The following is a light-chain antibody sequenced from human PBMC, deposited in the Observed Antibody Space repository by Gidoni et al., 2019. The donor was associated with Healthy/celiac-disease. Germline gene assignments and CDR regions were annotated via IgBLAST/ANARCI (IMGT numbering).Light chain of an antibody. J-gene: IGLJ2*01. CDR3: CSYAGSYTVV. V-gene: IGLV2-11*01. Sequence: QSALTQPRAGSGSAGQSVTISCTGTISDVGNYHYVSWYQQHPGKAPNLMISDVSKRPSGVPDRFSGSKSGNPASLTISVLQAEDEADYYCCSYAGSYTVVFGGGTKLTVL. CDR1: ISDVGNYHY. CDR2: DVS.